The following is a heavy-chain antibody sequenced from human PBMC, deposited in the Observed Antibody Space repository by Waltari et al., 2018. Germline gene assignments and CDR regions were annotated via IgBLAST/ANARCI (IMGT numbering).Heavy chain of an antibody. J-gene: IGHJ4*02. V-gene: IGHV3-7*01. CDR3: VKEER. Sequence: EVQLVESGGDLVQPGGSLRLSCAASGFTVSYYWMSWVRQAPGKGPGWVAKINPDGSGRYYVDSVKGRFTISRDNAKNSLYLQMNSLRVEDTAVYYCVKEERWGQGTLVTVSS. D-gene: IGHD1-26*01. CDR2: INPDGSGR. CDR1: GFTVSYYW.